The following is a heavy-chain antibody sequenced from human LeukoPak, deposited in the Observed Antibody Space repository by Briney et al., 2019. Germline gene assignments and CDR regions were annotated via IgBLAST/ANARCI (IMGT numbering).Heavy chain of an antibody. J-gene: IGHJ4*02. CDR3: ARFQWFGELSYYYFDY. CDR2: ISAYNGNT. Sequence: ASVKVSCKVSGYTLTELSMHWVRQAPGQGLEWMGWISAYNGNTNYAQKLQGRVTMTTDTSTSTAYMELRSLRSDDTAVYYCARFQWFGELSYYYFDYWGQGTLVTVSS. V-gene: IGHV1-18*01. D-gene: IGHD3-10*01. CDR1: GYTLTELS.